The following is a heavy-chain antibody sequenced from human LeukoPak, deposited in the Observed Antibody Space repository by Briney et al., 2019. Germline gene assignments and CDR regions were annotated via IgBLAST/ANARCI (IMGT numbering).Heavy chain of an antibody. CDR1: GFGSKNYA. CDR2: ISGSGGST. Sequence: GGSLRLSCTTSGFGSKNYAMSWVRQAPGKGLEWVSAISGSGGSTYYADSVKGRFTISRDNSKNTLYLQMNSLRAEDTAVYYCAKDHGRQQLVQNFDYWGQGTLVTVSS. J-gene: IGHJ4*02. V-gene: IGHV3-23*01. D-gene: IGHD6-13*01. CDR3: AKDHGRQQLVQNFDY.